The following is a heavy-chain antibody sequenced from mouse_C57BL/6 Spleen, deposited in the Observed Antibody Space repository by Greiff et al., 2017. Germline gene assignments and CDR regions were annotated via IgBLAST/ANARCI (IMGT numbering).Heavy chain of an antibody. CDR3: AGDSSGVFGY. Sequence: QVQLQQSGPELVKPGASVKISCKASGYSFTSYYIHWVKQRPGQGLEWIGWIYPGSGNTKYNEKFKGKATLTADTSSSTAYMQLSSLTSEDSAVYYCAGDSSGVFGYWGQGTTLTVSS. CDR1: GYSFTSYY. CDR2: IYPGSGNT. V-gene: IGHV1-66*01. D-gene: IGHD3-2*02. J-gene: IGHJ2*01.